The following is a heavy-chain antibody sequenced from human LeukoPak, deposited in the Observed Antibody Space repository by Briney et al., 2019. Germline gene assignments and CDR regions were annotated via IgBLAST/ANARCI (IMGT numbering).Heavy chain of an antibody. D-gene: IGHD3-10*01. Sequence: ASVKVSCKASGYTFTSYDINWVRQATGQGLKWMGWMNPNSGNTGYAQKFQGRVTMTRNTSISTAYMELSSLRSEDTAVYYCASMVRGVIIEEPNMDVWGKGTTVTVSS. V-gene: IGHV1-8*01. CDR3: ASMVRGVIIEEPNMDV. J-gene: IGHJ6*03. CDR2: MNPNSGNT. CDR1: GYTFTSYD.